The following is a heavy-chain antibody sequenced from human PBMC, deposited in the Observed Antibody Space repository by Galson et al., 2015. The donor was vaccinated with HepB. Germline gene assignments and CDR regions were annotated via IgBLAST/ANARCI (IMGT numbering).Heavy chain of an antibody. CDR1: GFSFSNYR. CDR2: IKQDGDEK. Sequence: SLRLSCAASGFSFSNYRMSWVRQAPGKGLEWVAHIKQDGDEKNYVDSVKGRFTISRDNAKNSLYLQVSSLRVEDTAVYHCARNRYMDVWGQGTTVTVSS. CDR3: ARNRYMDV. V-gene: IGHV3-7*05. J-gene: IGHJ6*02.